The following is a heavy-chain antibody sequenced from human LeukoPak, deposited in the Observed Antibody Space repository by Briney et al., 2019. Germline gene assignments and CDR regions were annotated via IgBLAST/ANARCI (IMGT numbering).Heavy chain of an antibody. D-gene: IGHD6-6*01. CDR3: ASSSIAARNFDY. Sequence: PSETLSLTCTVSGGSISSGDYYWSWIRQPPGKGLEWIGYIYYGGSTYYNPSLKSRVTISVDTSKNQFSLKLSSVTAADTAVYYCASSSIAARNFDYWGQGTLVTVSS. CDR1: GGSISSGDYY. V-gene: IGHV4-30-4*08. CDR2: IYYGGST. J-gene: IGHJ4*02.